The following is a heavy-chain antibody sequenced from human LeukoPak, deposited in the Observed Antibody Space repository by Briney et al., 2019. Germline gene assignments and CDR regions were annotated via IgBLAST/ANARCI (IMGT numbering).Heavy chain of an antibody. CDR3: ARGPNLAGSMPRGF. Sequence: ASVKVSCKASGYTFTSIYMYWVRQPPGQGLEWMGINNPSGGTTRYAQKFQGRCTMTRDTSTSTLYMELSSLRSEDTAVYYCARGPNLAGSMPRGFWGQGTLVTVSS. CDR1: GYTFTSIY. J-gene: IGHJ4*02. D-gene: IGHD1-26*01. CDR2: NNPSGGTT. V-gene: IGHV1-46*01.